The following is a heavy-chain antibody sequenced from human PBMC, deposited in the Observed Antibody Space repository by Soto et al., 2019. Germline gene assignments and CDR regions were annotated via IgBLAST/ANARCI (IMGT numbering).Heavy chain of an antibody. V-gene: IGHV3-33*01. CDR2: IWYDGSNK. CDR3: AREVAARPDYYYGMDV. Sequence: GGSLRLSCAASGFTFSSCGMHWVRQAPGKGLEWVAVIWYDGSNKYYADSVKGRFTISRDNSKNTLYLQMNSLRAEDTAVYYCAREVAARPDYYYGMDVWGQGTTVTVSS. J-gene: IGHJ6*02. CDR1: GFTFSSCG. D-gene: IGHD6-6*01.